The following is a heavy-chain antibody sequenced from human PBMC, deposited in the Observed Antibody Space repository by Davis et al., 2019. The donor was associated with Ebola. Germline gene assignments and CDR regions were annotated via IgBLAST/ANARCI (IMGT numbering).Heavy chain of an antibody. J-gene: IGHJ5*02. CDR3: AKDKGFWVPPDWFGP. Sequence: HTGGSLRLSCAASGFTFRSYYMHWVRQVSGKGLVWVSGIDPDGSRVSYADSVKGRFTISRDNSKNTLSLQMNSVRGEDTAVYYCAKDKGFWVPPDWFGPWGQGVQVTVSS. CDR2: IDPDGSRV. V-gene: IGHV3-74*01. CDR1: GFTFRSYY. D-gene: IGHD3-16*01.